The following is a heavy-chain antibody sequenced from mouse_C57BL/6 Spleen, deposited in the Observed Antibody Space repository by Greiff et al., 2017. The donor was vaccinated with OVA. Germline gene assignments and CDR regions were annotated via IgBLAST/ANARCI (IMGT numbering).Heavy chain of an antibody. Sequence: DVKLVESEGGLVQPGSSMKLSCTASGFTFSDYYMAWVRQVPEKGLEWVANINYDGSSTYYLASLKSRFIISRDNAKNILYLQMSSLKSEDTATYYCAREDYGSSYWYFDVWGTGTTVTVSS. CDR3: AREDYGSSYWYFDV. V-gene: IGHV5-16*01. CDR2: INYDGSST. CDR1: GFTFSDYY. D-gene: IGHD1-1*01. J-gene: IGHJ1*03.